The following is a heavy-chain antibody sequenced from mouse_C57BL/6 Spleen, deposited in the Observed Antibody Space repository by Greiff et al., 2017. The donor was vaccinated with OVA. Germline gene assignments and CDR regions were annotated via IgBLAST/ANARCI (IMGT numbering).Heavy chain of an antibody. J-gene: IGHJ3*01. CDR3: ERTGSSEFAY. Sequence: QVQLQQSGPELVKPGASVKISCKASGYAFSSSWMNWVKQGPGKGLEWIGRIYPGDGDTNYNGKFKGKATLTADKSSSTAYMQLSSLTSEDSAVYFCERTGSSEFAYWGQGTLVTVSA. CDR2: IYPGDGDT. D-gene: IGHD1-1*01. CDR1: GYAFSSSW. V-gene: IGHV1-82*01.